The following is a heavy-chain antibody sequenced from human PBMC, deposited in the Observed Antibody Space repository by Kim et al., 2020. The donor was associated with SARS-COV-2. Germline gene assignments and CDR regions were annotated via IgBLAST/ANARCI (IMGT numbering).Heavy chain of an antibody. Sequence: GGSLRLSCAASGFTFSSYGMHWVRQAPGKGLEWVAVISYDGSNKYYADSVKGRFTISRDNSKNTLYLQMNSLRAEDTAVYYCAESLTMVRGVIGNWFDPWGQGTLVTVSS. CDR3: AESLTMVRGVIGNWFDP. D-gene: IGHD3-10*01. V-gene: IGHV3-30*18. CDR1: GFTFSSYG. J-gene: IGHJ5*02. CDR2: ISYDGSNK.